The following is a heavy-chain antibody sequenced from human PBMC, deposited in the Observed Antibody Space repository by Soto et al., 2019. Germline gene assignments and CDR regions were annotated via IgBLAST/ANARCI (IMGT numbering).Heavy chain of an antibody. J-gene: IGHJ6*03. CDR1: GGTFSGYY. CDR2: INHSGSP. V-gene: IGHV4-34*08. Sequence: QVQLQQWGAGLLKPSETLSLTCSVYGGTFSGYYWSWIRQPPGKGLEWIGEINHSGSPNYNPSLKSRVTISVDTSKNQFSLKLSSVTAADTAVYYCATWYYNYDMDVWGKGTTVTVSS. CDR3: ATWYYNYDMDV.